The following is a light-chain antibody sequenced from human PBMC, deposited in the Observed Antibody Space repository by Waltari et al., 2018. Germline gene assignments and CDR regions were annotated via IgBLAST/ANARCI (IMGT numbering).Light chain of an antibody. V-gene: IGLV2-23*02. CDR1: TSDVGNYDL. CDR3: CSYAGRGTYV. J-gene: IGLJ1*01. CDR2: DVI. Sequence: QSALTQPASVSGTPGQSITISCTGTTSDVGNYDLVSWYQHHPGKAPKLLICDVIKRPSGVSSRFSGSKSGSTASLIISGLQPDDEADYYCCSYAGRGTYVFGSGTKVTVL.